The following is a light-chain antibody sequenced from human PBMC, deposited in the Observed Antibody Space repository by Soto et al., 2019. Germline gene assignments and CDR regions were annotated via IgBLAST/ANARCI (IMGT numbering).Light chain of an antibody. CDR1: SSDVGGYNY. CDR2: DVS. J-gene: IGLJ2*01. Sequence: QSVLTQPASVSGSPGQSINISCTGTSSDVGGYNYVSWYQQHPGKAPKLMIYDVSNRPSGVSNRFSGSKSGNTASLTISGLQAEDEADYYCSLYTSSSNVVFGGGTKLTVL. V-gene: IGLV2-14*01. CDR3: SLYTSSSNVV.